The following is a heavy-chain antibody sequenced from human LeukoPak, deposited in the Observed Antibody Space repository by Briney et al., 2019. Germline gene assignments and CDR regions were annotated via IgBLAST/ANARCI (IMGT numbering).Heavy chain of an antibody. J-gene: IGHJ3*02. V-gene: IGHV6-1*01. CDR1: GDSVSSNSAT. CDR3: ARVSSPWSPRDAFDI. D-gene: IGHD1-26*01. Sequence: SQTLSLTCAISGDSVSSNSATWTWIRQSPSRGLEWLGRTYYKSKWYNDYAVSVKSRITINSDTSKNQVSLQLNSVTPEDTAVYYCARVSSPWSPRDAFDIWGQGTMVTVSS. CDR2: TYYKSKWYN.